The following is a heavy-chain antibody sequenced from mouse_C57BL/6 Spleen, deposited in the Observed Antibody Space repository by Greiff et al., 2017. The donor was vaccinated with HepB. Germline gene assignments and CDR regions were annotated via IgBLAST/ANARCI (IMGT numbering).Heavy chain of an antibody. CDR3: ARWTPNYDGYFDV. Sequence: EVQLQQSGPELVKPGASVKISCKASGYTFTDYYMNWVKQSHGKSLEWIGDINPNNGGTSYNQKFKGKATLTVDKSSSTAYMELRSLTSEDSAVYYCARWTPNYDGYFDVWGTGTTVTVSS. CDR1: GYTFTDYY. CDR2: INPNNGGT. J-gene: IGHJ1*03. V-gene: IGHV1-26*01. D-gene: IGHD2-4*01.